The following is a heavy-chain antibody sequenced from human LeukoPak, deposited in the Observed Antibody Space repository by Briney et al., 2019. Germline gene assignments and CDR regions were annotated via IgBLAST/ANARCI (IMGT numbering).Heavy chain of an antibody. CDR1: GGSISSGGYY. Sequence: PSQTLSLTCTVSGGSISSGGYYWSWIRQHPGKGLEWIGYIYYSGSTYYNPSLKSRVTISVDTSKNQFSLKLSSVTAADTAVYYCARITIFGVVPGGWFDPWGQGTLVTVSS. J-gene: IGHJ5*02. CDR2: IYYSGST. D-gene: IGHD3-3*01. V-gene: IGHV4-31*03. CDR3: ARITIFGVVPGGWFDP.